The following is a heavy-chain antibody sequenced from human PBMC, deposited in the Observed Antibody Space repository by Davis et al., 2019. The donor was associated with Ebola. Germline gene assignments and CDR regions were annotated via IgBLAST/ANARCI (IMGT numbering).Heavy chain of an antibody. J-gene: IGHJ5*02. CDR1: GLTFDDYA. D-gene: IGHD3-10*01. V-gene: IGHV3-9*01. CDR3: AKDFYGSGSYIDA. CDR2: ITLNSGTT. Sequence: SLKIPCATSGLTFDDYAMHCFRQAPVKGLEWVPGITLNSGTTAYADSVKGRFTISRDNAKDSLYLQMNSLRTEDTAFYYCAKDFYGSGSYIDAWGQGTLVAVSS.